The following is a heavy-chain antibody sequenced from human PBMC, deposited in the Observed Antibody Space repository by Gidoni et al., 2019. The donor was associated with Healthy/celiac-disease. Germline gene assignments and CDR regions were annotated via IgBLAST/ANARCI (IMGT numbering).Heavy chain of an antibody. Sequence: QVQLVESGGGVVQPGRSLRLSCAASGFTFSSYGMHWVRQAPGKGLEWVEVISYDGSNKYYADSVKGRFTISRDNSKNTLYLQMNSLRAEDTAVYYCAKDVSVGATRFAFDIWGQGTMVTVSS. CDR1: GFTFSSYG. V-gene: IGHV3-30*18. D-gene: IGHD1-26*01. CDR3: AKDVSVGATRFAFDI. CDR2: ISYDGSNK. J-gene: IGHJ3*02.